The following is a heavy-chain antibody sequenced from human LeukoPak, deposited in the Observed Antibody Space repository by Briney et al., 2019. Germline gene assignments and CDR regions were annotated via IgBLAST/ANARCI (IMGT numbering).Heavy chain of an antibody. J-gene: IGHJ6*03. Sequence: SETLSLTCSVSGGSIHSYYWTWIRQPPGKGLELIGYIYHNGGSSYNPSLKSRVTLSIDTSKKNFSLKLTSVTAADTAVYYCARSVYDWNPRYYMDVWGEGTTVTVSS. D-gene: IGHD1-20*01. V-gene: IGHV4-59*01. CDR2: IYHNGGS. CDR1: GGSIHSYY. CDR3: ARSVYDWNPRYYMDV.